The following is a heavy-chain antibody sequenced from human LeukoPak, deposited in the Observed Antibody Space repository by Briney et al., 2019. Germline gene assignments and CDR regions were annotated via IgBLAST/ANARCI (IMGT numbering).Heavy chain of an antibody. V-gene: IGHV1-18*01. CDR2: ISAYNGNT. D-gene: IGHD3-22*01. CDR3: ARVWGSYDSSGYYLDY. Sequence: ASVKVSCKASGYTFTSYGISWVRQAPGQRLEWMGWISAYNGNTNYAQKLQGRVTMTTDTSTSTAYMELRSLRSDDTAVYYCARVWGSYDSSGYYLDYWGQGTLVTVSS. J-gene: IGHJ4*02. CDR1: GYTFTSYG.